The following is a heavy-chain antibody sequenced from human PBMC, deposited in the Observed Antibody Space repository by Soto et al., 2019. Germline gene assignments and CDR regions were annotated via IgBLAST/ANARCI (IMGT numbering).Heavy chain of an antibody. CDR1: DDSINSDKYY. CDR3: ARLEGLATISYYFDF. CDR2: IYYRGNA. V-gene: IGHV4-39*01. Sequence: PSETLSLTCSVSDDSINSDKYYWGWIRQPPGKGLEWIGSIYYRGNAYYNPSLQTRVTISLDKSKSQFSLKLNSVTAADSAVYLCARLEGLATISYYFDFWGPGALVTVSS. J-gene: IGHJ4*02. D-gene: IGHD3-9*01.